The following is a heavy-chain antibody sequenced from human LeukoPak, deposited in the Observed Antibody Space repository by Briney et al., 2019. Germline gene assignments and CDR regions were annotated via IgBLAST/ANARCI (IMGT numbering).Heavy chain of an antibody. J-gene: IGHJ4*02. CDR1: GYTFTSYA. CDR3: ARDLGSGSLHY. D-gene: IGHD1-26*01. Sequence: GASVKVSCKASGYTFTSYAIHWVRQAPGQRLEWLGWIITGNGDTRYSQTFQGRVTITSYTSASTAYMELSSLRSEDTAVYYCARDLGSGSLHYWGQGTLVTVSS. CDR2: IITGNGDT. V-gene: IGHV1-3*04.